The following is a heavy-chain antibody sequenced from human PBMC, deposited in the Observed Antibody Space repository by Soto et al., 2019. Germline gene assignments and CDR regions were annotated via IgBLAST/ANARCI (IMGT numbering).Heavy chain of an antibody. D-gene: IGHD4-4*01. J-gene: IGHJ5*02. V-gene: IGHV3-7*01. CDR3: VRGGSNYAS. CDR2: IKPDESEK. Sequence: EVQLVESGGGLVQPGGSLRLSCTASGFTFSDSWMTGVRQAPGKGLESVARIKPDESEKKYADSVKGRFSISRDNAKNSMYLQMDSLRGEDTAVYYCVRGGSNYASWGQGVPVTVSS. CDR1: GFTFSDSW.